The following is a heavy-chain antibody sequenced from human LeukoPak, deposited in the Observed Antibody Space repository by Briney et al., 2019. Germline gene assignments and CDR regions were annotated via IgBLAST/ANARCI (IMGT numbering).Heavy chain of an antibody. Sequence: GRSLRLSCAASGFTFSSYGMHWVRQAPGKGLERVAIISYDGNNKYYADSVKRRFTISRDNSKTTLYLQMNSLRTEETAVYYCAKEGGSYYDYYYGMEVWGQGTTVTVSS. V-gene: IGHV3-30*18. J-gene: IGHJ6*02. D-gene: IGHD1-26*01. CDR2: ISYDGNNK. CDR1: GFTFSSYG. CDR3: AKEGGSYYDYYYGMEV.